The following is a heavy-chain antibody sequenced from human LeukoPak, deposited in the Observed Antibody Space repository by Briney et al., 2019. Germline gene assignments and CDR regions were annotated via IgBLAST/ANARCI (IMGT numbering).Heavy chain of an antibody. V-gene: IGHV3-30*02. CDR2: IRYDGSNK. J-gene: IGHJ4*02. CDR1: GFTFSSYG. Sequence: GGSLRLSCAASGFTFSSYGMHWARQAPGKGLEWVAFIRYDGSNKYYADSVKGRFTISRDNSKNTLYLQMNSLRAEDTAVYYCAGMVRGVIWAFDYWGQGTLVTVSS. D-gene: IGHD3-10*01. CDR3: AGMVRGVIWAFDY.